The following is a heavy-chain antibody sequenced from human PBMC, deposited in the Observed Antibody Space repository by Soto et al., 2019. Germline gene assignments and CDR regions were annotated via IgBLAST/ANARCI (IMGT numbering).Heavy chain of an antibody. CDR2: IKGKTDGGTT. V-gene: IGHV3-15*01. D-gene: IGHD1-26*01. CDR1: GVTFSNAC. J-gene: IGHJ4*03. CDR3: TTGLVGAF. Sequence: EVQLVESGGGLVKPGGSLRLSCSASGVTFSNACMSWVRQAPGKGLEWVGCIKGKTDGGTTDYAEPVKVRFTISRDDSNNTLYLQMNSLNTEDTAVYDCTTGLVGAFWGQGTMVTVSS.